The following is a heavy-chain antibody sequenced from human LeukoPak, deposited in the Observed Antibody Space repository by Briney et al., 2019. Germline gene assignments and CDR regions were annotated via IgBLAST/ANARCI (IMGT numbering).Heavy chain of an antibody. CDR2: ISSSSSTI. V-gene: IGHV3-48*04. CDR3: ASGKTGRYDILTGTYYFDY. D-gene: IGHD3-9*01. Sequence: PGGSLRLSCAASGFTFSSYSMNWVRQAPGKGLEWVSYISSSSSTIYYADSVKGRFTISRDNAKNSLYLQMNSLRAEDTVVYYCASGKTGRYDILTGTYYFDYWGQGTLVTVSS. J-gene: IGHJ4*02. CDR1: GFTFSSYS.